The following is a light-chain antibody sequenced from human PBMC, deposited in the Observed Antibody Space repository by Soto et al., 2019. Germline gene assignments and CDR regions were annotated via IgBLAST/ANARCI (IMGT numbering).Light chain of an antibody. Sequence: ELVLTQSPGTLSLSPGDRATLSCRSSQSAYSSYLSWYRQKPGQAPRLLIYGASNRATGIPDRFSGSGSGTDFTLTISGLEPEDFAVYYCQQYGTSLFTFGGGTKVDIK. J-gene: IGKJ4*01. CDR1: QSAYSSY. V-gene: IGKV3-20*01. CDR2: GAS. CDR3: QQYGTSLFT.